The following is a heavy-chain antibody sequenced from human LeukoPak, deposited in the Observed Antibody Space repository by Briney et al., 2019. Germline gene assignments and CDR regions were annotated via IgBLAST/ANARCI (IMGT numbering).Heavy chain of an antibody. J-gene: IGHJ3*02. CDR2: IKSKTDGGTT. CDR1: GFTFSNFW. V-gene: IGHV3-15*01. CDR3: TTGRAGSGAFDI. Sequence: GGSLRLSCTASGFTFSNFWMGWVRQAPGKGLEWVGRIKSKTDGGTTDYAAPVKGRFTISRDDSKNTLYLQMNSLKTEDTAVYYCTTGRAGSGAFDIWGQGTMVTVSS. D-gene: IGHD6-19*01.